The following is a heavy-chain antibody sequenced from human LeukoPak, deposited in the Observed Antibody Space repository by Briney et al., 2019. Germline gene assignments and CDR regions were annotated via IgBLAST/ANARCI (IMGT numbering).Heavy chain of an antibody. CDR3: AKGSSSYYFEY. J-gene: IGHJ4*02. Sequence: GGSLRLSCAASGFTFHNYAMYWVRQAPGQGMEWVAGITNDADITYYIDSVTGRFTISRDNSRNTLYLQMNSLRAEDTALYYCAKGSSSYYFEYWGRGTLVTVSS. D-gene: IGHD6-6*01. CDR1: GFTFHNYA. V-gene: IGHV3-23*01. CDR2: ITNDADIT.